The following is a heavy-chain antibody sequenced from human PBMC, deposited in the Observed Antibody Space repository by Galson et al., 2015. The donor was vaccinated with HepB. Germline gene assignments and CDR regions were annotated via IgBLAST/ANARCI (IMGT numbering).Heavy chain of an antibody. Sequence: SLRLSCAASDSTFSSYTMNWVRQTPGKGLVWVSRINSDGSSTSYADSVKGRFTISRDNAKNTLYLQMNSLRAEDTAVYYCARADFWSGYRFDPWGQGTLVTVSS. CDR1: DSTFSSYT. V-gene: IGHV3-74*01. CDR3: ARADFWSGYRFDP. CDR2: INSDGSST. D-gene: IGHD3-3*01. J-gene: IGHJ5*02.